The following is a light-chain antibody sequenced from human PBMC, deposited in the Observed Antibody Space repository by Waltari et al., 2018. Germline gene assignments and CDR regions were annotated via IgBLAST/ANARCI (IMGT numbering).Light chain of an antibody. J-gene: IGKJ2*01. CDR3: QQYYITPQT. CDR1: QRVLYSSNNKNY. CDR2: WAS. V-gene: IGKV4-1*01. Sequence: DIVMTQSPDSLAVSLGERATINCKSSQRVLYSSNNKNYLAWYQQKPGQPPKLLIYWASTRESGVPDRFSGSGSGTDFTLTISSLQAEDVAVYYCQQYYITPQTFGQGTKLEIK.